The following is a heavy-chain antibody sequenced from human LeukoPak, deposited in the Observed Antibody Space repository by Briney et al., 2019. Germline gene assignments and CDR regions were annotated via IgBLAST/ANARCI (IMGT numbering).Heavy chain of an antibody. Sequence: SETLSLTCTVSGGSFSSGSYYWSWLRQPPGTGLEWIGYIYYSGSTNYNPSLKSRVTISVDTSKNQFSLKLSSVTAADTAVYYCARDRLLWFGELSYGMDVWGKGTTVTVSS. CDR2: IYYSGST. J-gene: IGHJ6*04. D-gene: IGHD3-10*01. CDR3: ARDRLLWFGELSYGMDV. CDR1: GGSFSSGSYY. V-gene: IGHV4-61*01.